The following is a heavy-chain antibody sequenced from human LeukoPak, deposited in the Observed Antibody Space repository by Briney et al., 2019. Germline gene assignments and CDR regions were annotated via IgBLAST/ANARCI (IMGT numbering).Heavy chain of an antibody. CDR3: ARHHIAARPDYFDY. Sequence: ASVTVSCKASGYTFTGYYMYWVRQAPGQGLEWMGWINPNSGGTNYAQTFQGRVTMTRDTSISTAYMELSRLRSDDTAVYYCARHHIAARPDYFDYWGQGTLVTVSS. D-gene: IGHD6-6*01. J-gene: IGHJ4*02. V-gene: IGHV1-2*02. CDR2: INPNSGGT. CDR1: GYTFTGYY.